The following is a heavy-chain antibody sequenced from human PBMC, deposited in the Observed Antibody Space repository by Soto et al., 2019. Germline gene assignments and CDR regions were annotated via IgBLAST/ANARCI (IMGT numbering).Heavy chain of an antibody. Sequence: QTGGSLRLSCAASGFTFSTYAMSWVRQAPGKGLEWLSALSGSGDRIYYADSVKGRFTISRDNSKNTLYLQMNSLRAEDTALYYCAKDPSNLVVVTGWFDPWGQGTLVTVSS. D-gene: IGHD2-21*02. CDR1: GFTFSTYA. CDR2: LSGSGDRI. CDR3: AKDPSNLVVVTGWFDP. V-gene: IGHV3-23*01. J-gene: IGHJ5*02.